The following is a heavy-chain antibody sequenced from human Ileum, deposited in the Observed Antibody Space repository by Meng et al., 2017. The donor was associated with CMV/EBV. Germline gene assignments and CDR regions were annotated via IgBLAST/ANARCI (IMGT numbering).Heavy chain of an antibody. Sequence: GGSLRLSCAASGFTLSSYWMHWVRQAPGKGLVWVSRISYDESTTNYADSVKGRFTISRDNAKTTLFLQMNSLRAEDTAVYYCERVPPGNYGLMDVWGQGTTVTVSS. D-gene: IGHD4-17*01. J-gene: IGHJ6*02. CDR3: ERVPPGNYGLMDV. V-gene: IGHV3-74*01. CDR1: GFTLSSYW. CDR2: ISYDESTT.